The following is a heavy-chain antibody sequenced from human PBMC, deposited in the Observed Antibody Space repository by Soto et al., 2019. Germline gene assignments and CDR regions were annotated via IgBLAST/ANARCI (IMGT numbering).Heavy chain of an antibody. CDR2: GSHTGSR. Sequence: NPSETLSLTCSVSGASINTGGFYWSWVRQFPGKGLDWIGYGSHTGSRYLNPSLRSRITISLDTPNNQFSLRLTSVTAEDTALYYCAKNQERELPRVIDFWGQGTLVTVSS. CDR1: GASINTGGFY. V-gene: IGHV4-31*03. J-gene: IGHJ4*02. CDR3: AKNQERELPRVIDF. D-gene: IGHD1-7*01.